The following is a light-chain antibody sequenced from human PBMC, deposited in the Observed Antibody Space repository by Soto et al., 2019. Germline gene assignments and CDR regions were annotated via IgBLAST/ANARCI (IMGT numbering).Light chain of an antibody. J-gene: IGKJ4*01. V-gene: IGKV3-11*01. CDR2: DAS. CDR3: QQRSGWPPT. CDR1: QSFVNMY. Sequence: IVLTQSPGTLSLSPGERATLSCRASQSFVNMYLAWYQQKPGQAPRLLIYDASNRADGIPARFTGSGSGTDFTLTISSLEPEDSGVYFCQQRSGWPPTFGGGTKVDIK.